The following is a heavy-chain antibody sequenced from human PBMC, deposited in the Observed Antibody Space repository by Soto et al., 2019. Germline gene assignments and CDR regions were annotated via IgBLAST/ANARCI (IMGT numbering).Heavy chain of an antibody. V-gene: IGHV1-3*01. CDR3: ARDDRPGGPSYYSDY. D-gene: IGHD3-16*01. CDR1: GYTFTSYA. CDR2: INAGNGNT. J-gene: IGHJ4*02. Sequence: ASVKVSCKASGYTFTSYAMHWVRQAPGQRLEWMGWINAGNGNTKYSQKFQGRVTITRDTSASTAYMELSSLRSEDTAVYYCARDDRPGGPSYYSDYWGQGTLVTVSS.